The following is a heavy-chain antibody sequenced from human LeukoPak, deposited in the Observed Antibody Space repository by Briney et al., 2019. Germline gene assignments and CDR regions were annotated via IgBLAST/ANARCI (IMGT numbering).Heavy chain of an antibody. CDR3: ARRGGYYFDY. J-gene: IGHJ4*02. D-gene: IGHD3-16*01. CDR2: IYYSGST. V-gene: IGHV4-39*01. Sequence: TSETLSLTCTVSGGSISSSSYYWGWIRQPPGKGLEWIVSIYYSGSTYYNPSLKSRVTISVNTTKNQFSLKLSSVTAADTAVYYCARRGGYYFDYWGQGTLVTVSS. CDR1: GGSISSSSYY.